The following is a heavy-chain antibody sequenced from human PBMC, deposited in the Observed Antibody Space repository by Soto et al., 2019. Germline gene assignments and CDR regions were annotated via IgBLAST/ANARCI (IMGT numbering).Heavy chain of an antibody. CDR1: GFSLSTSGVG. J-gene: IGHJ4*02. CDR2: IHWNDDN. CDR3: IHRRVNGGMDH. V-gene: IGHV2-5*01. Sequence: QITLKESGPTLVKPTQTLTMTCTFSGFSLSTSGVGVGCVRQPPGKALEWLAVIHWNDDNHYTSSLKTRLTVTKDITKNQVVFTMTNMDPVDTGTYYCIHRRVNGGMDHWGPGILVTVSS.